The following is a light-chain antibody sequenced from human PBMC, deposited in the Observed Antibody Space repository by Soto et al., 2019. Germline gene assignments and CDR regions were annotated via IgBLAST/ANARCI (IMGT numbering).Light chain of an antibody. Sequence: MPQSPAPLSLSPGESAPLSCRASQSVSTNLAWYQQKPGQAPRLLIYDISLRGTGIPTRFSGSGSGTEFTLTISSLQSEDFAVYYCQQYNSWPLTFGGGTKVDI. CDR3: QQYNSWPLT. J-gene: IGKJ4*01. V-gene: IGKV3D-15*01. CDR1: QSVSTN. CDR2: DIS.